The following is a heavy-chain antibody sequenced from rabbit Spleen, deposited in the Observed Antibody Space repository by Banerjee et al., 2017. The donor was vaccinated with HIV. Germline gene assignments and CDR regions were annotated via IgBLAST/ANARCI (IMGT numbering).Heavy chain of an antibody. Sequence: QSLEESGGDLVKPGASLTLTCTASGFSFSGSHWICWVRQAPGKGLEWIACIYAGSSGTIFYANWAKGRFTISKTSSTTVTLQMTSLTAADTATYFCARDVHVGWGGYGIEYKDGMDLWGQGTLVTVS. CDR3: ARDVHVGWGGYGIEYKDGMDL. CDR2: IYAGSSGTI. D-gene: IGHD4-1*01. V-gene: IGHV1S40*01. J-gene: IGHJ6*01. CDR1: GFSFSGSHW.